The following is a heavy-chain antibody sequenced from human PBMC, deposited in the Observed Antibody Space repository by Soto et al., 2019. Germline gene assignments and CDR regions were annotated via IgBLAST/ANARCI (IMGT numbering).Heavy chain of an antibody. J-gene: IGHJ4*02. Sequence: QVQLVESGGGVVQPGRSLRLSCAASGFTFSSYAMQWVRQAPGKGLEWVAVISYDGGNKYYGDSVKGRFTISRDNSKNTLYLQINSLRVEDTAVYYCARPDYGSGSYPEYWGQGTLVTVSS. CDR3: ARPDYGSGSYPEY. V-gene: IGHV3-30-3*01. D-gene: IGHD3-10*01. CDR2: ISYDGGNK. CDR1: GFTFSSYA.